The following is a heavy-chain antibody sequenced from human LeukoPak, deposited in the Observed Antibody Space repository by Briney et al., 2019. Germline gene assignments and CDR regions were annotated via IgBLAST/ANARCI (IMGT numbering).Heavy chain of an antibody. CDR3: ARNFDS. V-gene: IGHV3-48*01. Sequence: GGSLRLSCAASGFTFTSYTMNWVRQAPGKGLEWVSYITSSSSTIYYADSVKGRFTMSRDNAENSLYLQMNSLRAEGTAVYYCARNFDSWGQGTLVTASS. D-gene: IGHD2/OR15-2a*01. CDR1: GFTFTSYT. CDR2: ITSSSSTI. J-gene: IGHJ4*02.